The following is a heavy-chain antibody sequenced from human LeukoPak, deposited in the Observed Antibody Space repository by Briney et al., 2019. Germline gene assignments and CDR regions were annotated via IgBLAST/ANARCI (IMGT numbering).Heavy chain of an antibody. J-gene: IGHJ5*02. V-gene: IGHV4-39*07. CDR1: GGSISSGSYY. CDR3: ARDSISPGRNRFDP. D-gene: IGHD1-26*01. Sequence: PSETLSLTCTVSGGSISSGSYYWGWIRQPPGKGLEWIGSIYHSGSTFYNPSLKSRVAISLDTSKNQFSLELSSVTAADTAVYYCARDSISPGRNRFDPWGQGTLVSVSS. CDR2: IYHSGST.